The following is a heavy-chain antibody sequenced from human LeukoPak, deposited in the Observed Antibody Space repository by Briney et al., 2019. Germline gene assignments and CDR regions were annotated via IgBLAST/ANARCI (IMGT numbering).Heavy chain of an antibody. CDR2: IIPIFGTA. CDR3: ARGPYYDFWSGPSGHNWFDP. V-gene: IGHV1-69*13. J-gene: IGHJ5*02. CDR1: GGTFSSYA. Sequence: GASVKVSCKASGGTFSSYAISWVRQAPGQGLEWMGGIIPIFGTAKYAQKFQGRVTITADEYTSTAYMELSTLRSEDTAVYYCARGPYYDFWSGPSGHNWFDPWGQGTLVTVSS. D-gene: IGHD3-3*01.